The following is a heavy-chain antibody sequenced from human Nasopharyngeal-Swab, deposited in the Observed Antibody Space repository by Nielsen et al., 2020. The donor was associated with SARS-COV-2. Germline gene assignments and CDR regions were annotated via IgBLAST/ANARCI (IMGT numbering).Heavy chain of an antibody. D-gene: IGHD3-22*01. CDR1: GFTFSSYS. Sequence: GGSLRLSCAASGFTFSSYSMNWVRQAPGKGLEWVSSISSSSSYIYYSDSVKGRFTISRDNAKNSLYLQMNSLRAEDTAVYYCARGSYYYDSSGYYDYWGQGTLVTVSS. CDR2: ISSSSSYI. CDR3: ARGSYYYDSSGYYDY. J-gene: IGHJ4*02. V-gene: IGHV3-21*01.